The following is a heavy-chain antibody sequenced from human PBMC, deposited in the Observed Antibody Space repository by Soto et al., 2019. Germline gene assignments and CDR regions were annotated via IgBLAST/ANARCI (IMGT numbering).Heavy chain of an antibody. Sequence: PGESLKISCKGSGYSFTSYWIGWVRQMPGKGLEWMGIIYPGDSDTRYSPSFQGQVTISADKSISTAYLQWSSLKASDTAMYYCARHVRSYDFWSGYYPGYYYYGMDVWGQGTTVTVSS. V-gene: IGHV5-51*01. CDR2: IYPGDSDT. D-gene: IGHD3-3*01. J-gene: IGHJ6*02. CDR3: ARHVRSYDFWSGYYPGYYYYGMDV. CDR1: GYSFTSYW.